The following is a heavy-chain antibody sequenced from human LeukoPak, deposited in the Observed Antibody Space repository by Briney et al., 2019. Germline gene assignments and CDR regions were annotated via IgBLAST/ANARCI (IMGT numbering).Heavy chain of an antibody. V-gene: IGHV4-59*08. D-gene: IGHD6-13*01. Sequence: PSETLSPTCTVSGGSISSYYWSWIRQPPGKGLEWIGYIYYSGSTNYNPSLKSRVTISVDTSKNQFSLKLSSVTAADTAVYYCARHSSVLGSSWYSQAPCYYYGMDVWGQGTTVTVSS. J-gene: IGHJ6*02. CDR1: GGSISSYY. CDR2: IYYSGST. CDR3: ARHSSVLGSSWYSQAPCYYYGMDV.